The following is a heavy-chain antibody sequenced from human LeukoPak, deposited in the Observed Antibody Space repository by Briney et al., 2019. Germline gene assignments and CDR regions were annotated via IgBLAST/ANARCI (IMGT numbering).Heavy chain of an antibody. D-gene: IGHD1/OR15-1a*01. CDR1: GGSVTSGDYY. CDR3: ARTSDEQAVYWHFDL. V-gene: IGHV4-30-4*01. CDR2: IYHSGST. J-gene: IGHJ2*01. Sequence: SQTLSLTCSVSGGSVTSGDYYWSWIRQPPGKGLEWVGYIYHSGSTLYYPSFKSRLTISVDTSKNQLSLSLSSVTAADTAVYYCARTSDEQAVYWHFDLWGRGTLVTVSS.